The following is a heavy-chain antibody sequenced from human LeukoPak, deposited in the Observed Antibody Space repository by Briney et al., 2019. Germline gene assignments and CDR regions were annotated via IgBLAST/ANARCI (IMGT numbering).Heavy chain of an antibody. Sequence: SVKVSCKASGGTFSSYAISWVRQAPGQGLEWMGGIIPIFGTANYAQKFQGRVTITADKSTSTAYMELSSLRSEDTAVYYCASYAAARHSVKWFDPWGQGNRVTVSS. CDR2: IIPIFGTA. V-gene: IGHV1-69*06. CDR1: GGTFSSYA. CDR3: ASYAAARHSVKWFDP. D-gene: IGHD6-6*01. J-gene: IGHJ5*02.